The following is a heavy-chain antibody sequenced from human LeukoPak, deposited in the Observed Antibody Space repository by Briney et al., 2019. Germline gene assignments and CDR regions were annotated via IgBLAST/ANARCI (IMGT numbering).Heavy chain of an antibody. CDR2: IYCSGST. D-gene: IGHD3-22*01. J-gene: IGHJ4*02. V-gene: IGHV4-30-4*08. CDR3: ARGVNYYDSSGYPDY. CDR1: GGSISSGDYY. Sequence: SETLFLTCTVSGGSISSGDYYWSWIRQPPGKGLEWIGYIYCSGSTYYNPSLKSRVTISVDTSKNQFSLKLSSVTAADTAVYYCARGVNYYDSSGYPDYWGQGTLVTVSS.